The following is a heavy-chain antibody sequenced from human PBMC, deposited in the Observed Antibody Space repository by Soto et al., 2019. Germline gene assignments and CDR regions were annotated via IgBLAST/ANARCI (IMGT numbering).Heavy chain of an antibody. J-gene: IGHJ6*02. CDR3: ASPTYDFWSGYSYYYYYYGMDV. D-gene: IGHD3-3*01. Sequence: SVKVSCKASGGTFSSYAISWVRQAPGQGLEWMGGIIPIFGTANYAQKFQGRVTITADKSTSTAYMELSSLRSEDTAVYYCASPTYDFWSGYSYYYYYYGMDVWGQGTTVTVSS. CDR1: GGTFSSYA. CDR2: IIPIFGTA. V-gene: IGHV1-69*06.